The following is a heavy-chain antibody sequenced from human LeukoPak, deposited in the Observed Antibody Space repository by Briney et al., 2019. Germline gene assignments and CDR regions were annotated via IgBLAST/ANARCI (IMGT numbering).Heavy chain of an antibody. Sequence: ASVKVSCKASGYTFTGYYMHWVGQAPGQGLEWMGWINPNSGGTNYAQKFQGRVTMTRDTSISTAYMELSRLRSDDTAVYYCAREGIGNDAFDIWGQGTMVTVSS. CDR3: AREGIGNDAFDI. V-gene: IGHV1-2*02. J-gene: IGHJ3*02. CDR1: GYTFTGYY. D-gene: IGHD1-14*01. CDR2: INPNSGGT.